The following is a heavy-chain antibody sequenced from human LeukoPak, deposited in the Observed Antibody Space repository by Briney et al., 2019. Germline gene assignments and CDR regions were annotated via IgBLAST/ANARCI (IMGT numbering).Heavy chain of an antibody. Sequence: ASVKVSCKASGYTFTSYAMNWVRQAPGQGLEWMGWINTNTGNPTYAQGFTGRFVFSLDTSVSTAYLQISSLKAEDTAVYYCAREGRGRRGGYYYGSGSYYKQKAEEDPNFDYWGQGTLVTVSS. D-gene: IGHD3-10*01. V-gene: IGHV7-4-1*02. J-gene: IGHJ4*02. CDR3: AREGRGRRGGYYYGSGSYYKQKAEEDPNFDY. CDR2: INTNTGNP. CDR1: GYTFTSYA.